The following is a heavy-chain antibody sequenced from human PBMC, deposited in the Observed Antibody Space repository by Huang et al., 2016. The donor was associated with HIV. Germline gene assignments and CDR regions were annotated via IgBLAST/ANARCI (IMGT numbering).Heavy chain of an antibody. CDR2: INHSGST. J-gene: IGHJ5*02. V-gene: IGHV4-34*01. CDR1: GGSFSGYY. Sequence: QVQLQQWGAGLLKPSETLSLTCAVYGGSFSGYYWNWIRQSPGKGLEWIGQINHSGSTNYTPSFESRVTISVDTSKNQFSLKLTSLTAADTAVYYWAREVMISFGGPFDPWGHGNLVTISS. D-gene: IGHD3-16*01. CDR3: AREVMISFGGPFDP.